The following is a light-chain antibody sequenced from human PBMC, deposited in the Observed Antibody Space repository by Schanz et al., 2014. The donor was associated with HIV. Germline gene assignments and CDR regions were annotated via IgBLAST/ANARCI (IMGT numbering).Light chain of an antibody. CDR1: QIIGSAY. V-gene: IGKV3-20*01. J-gene: IGKJ2*01. CDR2: GAS. Sequence: EIVLTQSPGTLSLSPGERVTLSCRASQIIGSAYLAWYQQKPGQTPRVLIYGASNRATGVPGRFSGSGSGTDFTLTISSLEPEDFAVYYCQQYSNAPYTFGQGTRLEIK. CDR3: QQYSNAPYT.